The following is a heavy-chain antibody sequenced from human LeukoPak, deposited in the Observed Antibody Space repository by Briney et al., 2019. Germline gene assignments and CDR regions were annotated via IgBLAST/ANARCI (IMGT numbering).Heavy chain of an antibody. Sequence: GGSLRLSCAASGFTFSAFAMSWVRQPPGKGLEWVSGMSASGSHTHSADFVKGRFTISRDNFKNTLYLQMNGLRVEDTAVYYCAKVRSGNNYYFDYWGQGTLVTVSS. D-gene: IGHD1/OR15-1a*01. CDR3: AKVRSGNNYYFDY. J-gene: IGHJ4*02. CDR2: MSASGSHT. CDR1: GFTFSAFA. V-gene: IGHV3-23*01.